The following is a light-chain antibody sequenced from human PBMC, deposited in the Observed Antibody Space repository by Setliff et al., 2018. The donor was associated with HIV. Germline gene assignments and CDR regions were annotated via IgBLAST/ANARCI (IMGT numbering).Light chain of an antibody. CDR3: SSYSTSNTPSVI. V-gene: IGLV2-14*01. J-gene: IGLJ2*01. Sequence: QSALTQPASMSGSPGQSITISCTGTSSDIGGYKYVSWYQHHPGKAPKIMIYDVSNRPSGVSNRFSGSKYGNTASLTISGLQADDEADYYCSSYSTSNTPSVIFGGGTKVTVL. CDR1: SSDIGGYKY. CDR2: DVS.